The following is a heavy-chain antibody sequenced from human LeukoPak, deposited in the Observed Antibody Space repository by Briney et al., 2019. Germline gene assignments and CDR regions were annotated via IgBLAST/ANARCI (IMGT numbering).Heavy chain of an antibody. D-gene: IGHD6-13*01. CDR2: IYYSGST. Sequence: SETLSLTCTVSGVSISSGGYYWSWIRQHPGKGLEWIGYIYYSGSTYYNPSLKSRVTISVDTSKNQFSLKLSSVTAADTAVYYCAREGYSSSWERNWFDPWGQGTLVTVSS. V-gene: IGHV4-31*03. CDR1: GVSISSGGYY. CDR3: AREGYSSSWERNWFDP. J-gene: IGHJ5*02.